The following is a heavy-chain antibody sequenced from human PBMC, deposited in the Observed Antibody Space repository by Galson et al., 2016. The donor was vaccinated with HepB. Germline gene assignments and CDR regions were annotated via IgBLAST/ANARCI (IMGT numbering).Heavy chain of an antibody. CDR3: AKGARGYSASYFDN. Sequence: SLRLSCAASGFSFSGYAMSWVRQAPGKGLEWVSGISGSGATTYYADPLKGRFTISRDNSDNTVYLPMNSLGAEDTAVYYCAKGARGYSASYFDNWGQGTLVTVSS. V-gene: IGHV3-23*01. J-gene: IGHJ4*02. D-gene: IGHD5-12*01. CDR2: ISGSGATT. CDR1: GFSFSGYA.